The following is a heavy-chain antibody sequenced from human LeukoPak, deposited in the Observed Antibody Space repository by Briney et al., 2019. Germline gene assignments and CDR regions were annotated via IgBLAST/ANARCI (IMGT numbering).Heavy chain of an antibody. CDR1: GGSISSDNW. Sequence: SGTLSLTCAVSGGSISSDNWWSWVRQPPGKGLEWIGEIYHSGSTNYNPSLKSRVTISVDTSKNQFSLKLSSVTAADTAVYYCARHRPATVTTGSFDYWGQGTLVTVSS. CDR3: ARHRPATVTTGSFDY. J-gene: IGHJ4*02. D-gene: IGHD4-11*01. CDR2: IYHSGST. V-gene: IGHV4-4*02.